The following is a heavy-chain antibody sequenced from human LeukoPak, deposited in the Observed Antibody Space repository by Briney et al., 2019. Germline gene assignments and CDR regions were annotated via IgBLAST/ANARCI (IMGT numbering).Heavy chain of an antibody. J-gene: IGHJ4*02. CDR3: ARDLGGYGYYYFDY. Sequence: PSETLSLTCTVSGGSINNYYWTWIRQPPGKGLEWIGYIYYSGSTNYNPSLKSRVTISVDTSKNQFSLKLSSVTAADTAVYYCARDLGGYGYYYFDYWGQGTLVTVSS. D-gene: IGHD3-16*01. CDR1: GGSINNYY. V-gene: IGHV4-59*01. CDR2: IYYSGST.